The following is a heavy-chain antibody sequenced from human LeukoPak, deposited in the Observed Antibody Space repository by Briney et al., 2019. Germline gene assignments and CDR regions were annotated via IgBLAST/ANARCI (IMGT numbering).Heavy chain of an antibody. D-gene: IGHD3-10*01. CDR3: ARMVAYYYGSGRINWFDP. CDR2: INWNGGST. CDR1: GFTFSDYY. Sequence: GGSLRLSCAASGFTFSDYYMSWIRQAPGKGLEWVSGINWNGGSTGYADSVKGRFTISRDNAKNSLYLQMNSLRAEDTALYYCARMVAYYYGSGRINWFDPWGQGTLVTVSS. J-gene: IGHJ5*02. V-gene: IGHV3-20*04.